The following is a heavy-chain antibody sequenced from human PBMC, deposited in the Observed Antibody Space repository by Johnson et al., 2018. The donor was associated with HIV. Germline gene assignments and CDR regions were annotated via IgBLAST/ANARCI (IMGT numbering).Heavy chain of an antibody. CDR3: VRTSCTGARCLGYDPFDV. Sequence: EQLVESGGGLVQPGGSLRLSCGASGFTFSDHWMQWVRQAPGKGLVWVSRINGDGSRTSYADSVKGRFTIARDNAKNTLFLEMKSLRAEDTAVYYCVRTSCTGARCLGYDPFDVWGQGTMVTVSS. CDR2: INGDGSRT. CDR1: GFTFSDHW. D-gene: IGHD3-16*01. J-gene: IGHJ3*01. V-gene: IGHV3-74*01.